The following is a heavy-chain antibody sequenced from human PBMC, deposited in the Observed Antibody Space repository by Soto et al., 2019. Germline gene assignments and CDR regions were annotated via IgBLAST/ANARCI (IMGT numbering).Heavy chain of an antibody. J-gene: IGHJ2*01. V-gene: IGHV1-18*01. CDR2: ISGYNGNT. Sequence: QVQLVQSGAEVKKPGASVKVSCKASGYIFTSYGICWVRQAPGQGLEWMGWISGYNGNTNYAPNLQGRVTMTTDTSTSTVYMDLRSLRSDDTAVYYCACRWSSTRCLELWGRGTLVIVSS. CDR1: GYIFTSYG. D-gene: IGHD2-2*01. CDR3: ACRWSSTRCLEL.